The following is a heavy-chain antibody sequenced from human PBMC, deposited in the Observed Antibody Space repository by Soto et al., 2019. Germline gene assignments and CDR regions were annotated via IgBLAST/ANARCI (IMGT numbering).Heavy chain of an antibody. V-gene: IGHV1-69*01. D-gene: IGHD6-19*01. CDR2: IIPIFGAA. CDR1: GGSFSTHA. CDR3: ARFGRGWSSGPYDYSGIDV. Sequence: QVQLVQSGAEVEKPGSSVKVSCEASGGSFSTHAISWVRQAPGQGLEWMGGIIPIFGAANYARKFQGRVPITPEESRRTVYMELSRAKTEATAVYYCARFGRGWSSGPYDYSGIDVRGQGTTVTVS. J-gene: IGHJ6*02.